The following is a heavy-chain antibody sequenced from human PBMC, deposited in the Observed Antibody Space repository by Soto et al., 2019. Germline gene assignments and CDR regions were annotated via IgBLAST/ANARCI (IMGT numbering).Heavy chain of an antibody. V-gene: IGHV4-59*08. CDR2: IYYSGST. D-gene: IGHD3-16*02. CDR3: ARHGYRVPFDI. CDR1: GGSISSYY. Sequence: QVQLQESGPGLVKPSETLSLTCTVSGGSISSYYWSWIRQPPGKGLEWIGYIYYSGSTNYSPSLKGRVTISVDSSKNQFSLKLSSVTAADTAVYYCARHGYRVPFDIWGQGTMVTVSS. J-gene: IGHJ3*02.